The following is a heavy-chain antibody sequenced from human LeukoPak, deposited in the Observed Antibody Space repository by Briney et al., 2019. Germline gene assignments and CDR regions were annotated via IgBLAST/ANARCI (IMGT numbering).Heavy chain of an antibody. Sequence: GGGLRVSRAAPGVTRSSNYMSWVRPAPGKGLEWVSVIYSGGSTYYADSVKGQFTISRDNSKNTLYLQMNSLRAEDTAVYYCAAFSAWGQGTLVTVSS. J-gene: IGHJ4*02. CDR3: AAFSA. D-gene: IGHD2/OR15-2a*01. V-gene: IGHV3-53*01. CDR1: GVTRSSNY. CDR2: IYSGGST.